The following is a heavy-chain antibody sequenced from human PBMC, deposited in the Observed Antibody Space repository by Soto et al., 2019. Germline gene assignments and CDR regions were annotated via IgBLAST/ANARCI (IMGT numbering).Heavy chain of an antibody. CDR3: AHLLKGDFGSAFDY. Sequence: SGPTLVNPTQTLTLTCTFSGFSLSTSGVGVGWIRQPPGKALEWLALIYWDDDKRYSPSLKSRLTITKDTSKNQVVLTMTNMDPLDTATYFCAHLLKGDFGSAFDYWGQGTLVTVSS. J-gene: IGHJ4*02. D-gene: IGHD4-17*01. CDR1: GFSLSTSGVG. CDR2: IYWDDDK. V-gene: IGHV2-5*02.